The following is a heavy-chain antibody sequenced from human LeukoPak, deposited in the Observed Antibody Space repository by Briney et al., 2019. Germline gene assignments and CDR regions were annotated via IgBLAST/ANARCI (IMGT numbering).Heavy chain of an antibody. Sequence: TASETLSLTCTVSGGSISSSSDYWGWIRQPPGKGLEWIGSIYYSGSTYYNPSLKSRVTISVDTSKNQFSLKLSSVTAADTAVYYCARVTVAFDIWGQGSTVTVSS. V-gene: IGHV4-39*07. D-gene: IGHD4-17*01. J-gene: IGHJ3*02. CDR1: GGSISSSSDY. CDR2: IYYSGST. CDR3: ARVTVAFDI.